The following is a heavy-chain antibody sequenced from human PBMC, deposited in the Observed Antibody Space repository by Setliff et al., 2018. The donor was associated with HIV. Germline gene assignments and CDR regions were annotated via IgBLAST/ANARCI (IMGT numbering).Heavy chain of an antibody. D-gene: IGHD2-15*01. CDR2: ISSSSSYI. CDR3: ARSQGIGNYYMDV. Sequence: GSLRLSCAASGFTFSNYNMNWVRQAPGKGLEWVSSISSSSSYIYYANSVKGRFTISRDDAKNSLFLQVDSLTAEDTAVYYCARSQGIGNYYMDVWGKGTTFTVSS. V-gene: IGHV3-21*01. J-gene: IGHJ6*03. CDR1: GFTFSNYN.